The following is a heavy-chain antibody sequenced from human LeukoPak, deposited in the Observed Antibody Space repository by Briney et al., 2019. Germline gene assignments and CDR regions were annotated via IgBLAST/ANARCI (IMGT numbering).Heavy chain of an antibody. CDR1: GGSISSGDYY. CDR3: ARVSLDCSSTSCYTLFDY. CDR2: IYYSGST. Sequence: SQTLSLTCTVSGGSISSGDYYWSWIRQPPGKGLEWIGYIYYSGSTYYNPSLKSRVTISVDTSKNQFSLKLSSVTAADTAVYCCARVSLDCSSTSCYTLFDYWGQGTLVTVSS. V-gene: IGHV4-30-4*08. D-gene: IGHD2-2*02. J-gene: IGHJ4*02.